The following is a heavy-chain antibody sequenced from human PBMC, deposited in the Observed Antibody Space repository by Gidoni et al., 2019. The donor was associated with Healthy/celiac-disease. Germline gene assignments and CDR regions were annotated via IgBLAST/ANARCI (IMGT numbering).Heavy chain of an antibody. CDR3: ARDIGKTGTTYYFDY. CDR2: KWYDGSNK. CDR1: GFTFSSYG. Sequence: QVQLVESGGGVVQPGRSLRLSCAASGFTFSSYGMHWVRQAPGKGLEGVAVKWYDGSNKYYADSVKGRFTISRDNSKNTLYLKMNSLRAEDTAVYYCARDIGKTGTTYYFDYWGQGTLVTVSS. V-gene: IGHV3-33*01. D-gene: IGHD1-7*01. J-gene: IGHJ4*02.